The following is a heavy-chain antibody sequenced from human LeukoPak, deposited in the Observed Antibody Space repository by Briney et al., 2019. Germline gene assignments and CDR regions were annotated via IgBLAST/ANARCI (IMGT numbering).Heavy chain of an antibody. V-gene: IGHV1-18*01. J-gene: IGHJ3*02. CDR2: ISAYNGNT. CDR1: GYTFTNYG. CDR3: ASIIAVAAKGAFDI. D-gene: IGHD6-19*01. Sequence: GASVKVSCKASGYTFTNYGISWVRQAPGQGLEWMGWISAYNGNTNYAQKVQGRVTMTTDTSTSTAYMELRSLRSDDTAVYYCASIIAVAAKGAFDIWGQGTMVTVSS.